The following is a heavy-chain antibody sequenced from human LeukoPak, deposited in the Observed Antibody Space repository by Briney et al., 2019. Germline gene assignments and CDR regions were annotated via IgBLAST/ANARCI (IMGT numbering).Heavy chain of an antibody. CDR3: AREGFSRGYYYYYYMDV. J-gene: IGHJ6*03. CDR1: GFTFSSYS. Sequence: GGSLRLSCAASGFTFSSYSMNWVRQAPGKGLEWVAVISYDGNNKYYADSVKGRFTISRDNSKNTLYLQMNSLRAEDTAVYYCAREGFSRGYYYYYYMDVWGKGTTVTVSS. CDR2: ISYDGNNK. D-gene: IGHD6-13*01. V-gene: IGHV3-30*03.